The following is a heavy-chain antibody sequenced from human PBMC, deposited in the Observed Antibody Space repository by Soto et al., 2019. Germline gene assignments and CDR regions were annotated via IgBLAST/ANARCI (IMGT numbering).Heavy chain of an antibody. Sequence: QMNLVEYGGGVVQPGRSLRLSCEASGFIFSDFGMHWVRQAPGKGLEWVAVISYDGNNKYYAQSVKGRFTISRDNSKNTLFLNMDSLRPEDTAVYHCVKGDLDTAVVNSPDAFDFWGPGTMVTVS. D-gene: IGHD5-18*01. V-gene: IGHV3-30*18. CDR2: ISYDGNNK. CDR3: VKGDLDTAVVNSPDAFDF. J-gene: IGHJ3*01. CDR1: GFIFSDFG.